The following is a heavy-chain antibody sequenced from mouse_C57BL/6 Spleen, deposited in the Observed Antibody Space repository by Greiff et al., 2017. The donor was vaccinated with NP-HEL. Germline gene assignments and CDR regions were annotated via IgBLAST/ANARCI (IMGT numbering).Heavy chain of an antibody. V-gene: IGHV1-55*01. CDR1: GYTFTSYW. D-gene: IGHD2-5*01. CDR3: AKTGSNYFYYFDY. J-gene: IGHJ2*01. Sequence: QVQLQQPGAELVKPGASVTMSCKASGYTFTSYWITWVKQRPGQGLEWIGDIYPGSGSTNYNEKFKSKATLTVDTSSGTAYMQLSSLTSEDSAVYYCAKTGSNYFYYFDYWGQGTTLTVSS. CDR2: IYPGSGST.